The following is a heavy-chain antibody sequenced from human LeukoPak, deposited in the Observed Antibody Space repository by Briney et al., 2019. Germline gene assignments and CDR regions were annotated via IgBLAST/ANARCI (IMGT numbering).Heavy chain of an antibody. D-gene: IGHD4-11*01. CDR2: IYYSGST. Sequence: GSLRLSCAASGFTVSSNYMSWVRQAPGKGLEWIGYIYYSGSTNYNPSLKSRVTISVDTSKNQFSLKLSSVTAADTAVYYCARGVYSNPLWFDPWGQGTLVTVSS. V-gene: IGHV4-59*02. CDR3: ARGVYSNPLWFDP. J-gene: IGHJ5*02. CDR1: GFTVSSNY.